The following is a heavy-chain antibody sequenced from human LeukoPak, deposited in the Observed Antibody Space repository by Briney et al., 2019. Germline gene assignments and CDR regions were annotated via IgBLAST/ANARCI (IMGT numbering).Heavy chain of an antibody. V-gene: IGHV3-7*01. Sequence: PGGSLRLSCAASGFTFSSYWMSWVRQAPGKGLEWVANIKEDGSEKYYVDSVKGRFTISRDNAKNSLYLQMNSLRAEDTAIYYCAGATASDWFDPWGQGTLVTVSS. CDR2: IKEDGSEK. CDR1: GFTFSSYW. J-gene: IGHJ5*02. CDR3: AGATASDWFDP. D-gene: IGHD5-18*01.